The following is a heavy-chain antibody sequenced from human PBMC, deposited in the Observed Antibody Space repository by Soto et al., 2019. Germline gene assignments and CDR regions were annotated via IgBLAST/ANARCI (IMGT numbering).Heavy chain of an antibody. CDR1: GDTISTGGYT. D-gene: IGHD2-8*02. CDR3: ARDKITGLFDY. Sequence: PSETLSLTCDVSGDTISTGGYTWAWIRQPPGKALEWIGHTYHSGNPYYNPSLKSRVTISVDTSKNQFSLKLTSVTAADTAVYYCARDKITGLFDYWGQGTLVTVS. J-gene: IGHJ4*02. CDR2: TYHSGNP. V-gene: IGHV4-30-2*01.